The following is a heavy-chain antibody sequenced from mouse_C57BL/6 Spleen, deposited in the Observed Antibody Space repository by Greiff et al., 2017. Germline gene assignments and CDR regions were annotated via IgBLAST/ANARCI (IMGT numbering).Heavy chain of an antibody. J-gene: IGHJ4*01. CDR3: ARSIYYGKEGYYAMDY. Sequence: QVQLQQPGAELVRPGSSVKLSCKASGYTFTSYWMDWVKQRPGQGLEWIGNIYPSDSETHYNQKFKDKATLTVDKSSSTAYMQLSSLTSEDSAVYYCARSIYYGKEGYYAMDYWGQGTSGTVSS. CDR1: GYTFTSYW. V-gene: IGHV1-61*01. CDR2: IYPSDSET. D-gene: IGHD2-1*01.